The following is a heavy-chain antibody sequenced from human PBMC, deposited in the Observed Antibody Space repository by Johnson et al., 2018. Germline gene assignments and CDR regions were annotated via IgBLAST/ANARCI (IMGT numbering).Heavy chain of an antibody. CDR3: ARASSAKAGAEDYYYGMDV. D-gene: IGHD6-19*01. V-gene: IGHV1-69*01. Sequence: QVQLVESGAEVKKPGSSVKVSCKASGGTFSSYAISWVRQAPGQGLEWMGGIIPIFGTANYAQKVQGRVTITADESTSTAYMELSSLRSEDTAGYYCARASSAKAGAEDYYYGMDVWGQGTAVTVSS. J-gene: IGHJ6*02. CDR1: GGTFSSYA. CDR2: IIPIFGTA.